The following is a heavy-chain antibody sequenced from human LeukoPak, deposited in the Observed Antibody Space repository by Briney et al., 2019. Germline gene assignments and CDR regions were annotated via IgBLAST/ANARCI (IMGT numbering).Heavy chain of an antibody. D-gene: IGHD3-22*01. J-gene: IGHJ4*02. CDR2: INAGNGDT. V-gene: IGHV1-3*01. CDR1: GYTFTSYA. Sequence: GASVMVSCKAFGYTFTSYAMHWVRQAPGQRPEWMGWINAGNGDTKYSQKFQDRVTLTRDTSASAAYMELSSLRSEDTAVYYCARPTYYYDSSGYSESPHFDYWGQGTLVTVSS. CDR3: ARPTYYYDSSGYSESPHFDY.